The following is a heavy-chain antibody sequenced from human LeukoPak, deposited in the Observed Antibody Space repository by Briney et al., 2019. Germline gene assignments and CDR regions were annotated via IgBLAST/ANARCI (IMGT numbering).Heavy chain of an antibody. CDR2: IKSNNDGGTT. J-gene: IGHJ4*02. D-gene: IGHD2-21*01. V-gene: IGHV3-15*01. CDR1: GFIFNKAW. Sequence: PGGSLRLSCAASGFIFNKAWMSWVRQAPGKGPEWVGRIKSNNDGGTTDYASPVEGRFIISRDDSKNTIYLQMNRLIIDDTAIYYCTPVMVEDRGFWGQGTLVTVPS. CDR3: TPVMVEDRGF.